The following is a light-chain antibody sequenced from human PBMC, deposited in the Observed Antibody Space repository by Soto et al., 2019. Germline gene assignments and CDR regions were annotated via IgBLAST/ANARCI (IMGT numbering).Light chain of an antibody. Sequence: QSALTQPASVSGSPVQSITISCTGTSSDVGAYNYVSWYQQHPGKAPKVMIYDVSNRPSGVSNRFSGSKSGNTASLTVSGLQAEDEADYYCCSYTNTRTYVFGTGTKVTVL. CDR1: SSDVGAYNY. CDR2: DVS. J-gene: IGLJ1*01. CDR3: CSYTNTRTYV. V-gene: IGLV2-14*03.